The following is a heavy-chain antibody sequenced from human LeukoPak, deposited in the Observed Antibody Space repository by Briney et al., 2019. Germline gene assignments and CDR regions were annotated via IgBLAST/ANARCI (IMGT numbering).Heavy chain of an antibody. D-gene: IGHD3-10*01. CDR2: VSYSSSTI. V-gene: IGHV3-48*02. CDR1: GFTFSSYS. J-gene: IGHJ4*02. CDR3: ARDAHIVRGVNPLDY. Sequence: PGGSLPLSCAASGFTFSSYSMNWVRQAPGKGLEWISYVSYSSSTIYYADSVKGRFTISRDNAKNSLSLQMNSLRDEDTAVYYCARDAHIVRGVNPLDYWGAGNPGTVSS.